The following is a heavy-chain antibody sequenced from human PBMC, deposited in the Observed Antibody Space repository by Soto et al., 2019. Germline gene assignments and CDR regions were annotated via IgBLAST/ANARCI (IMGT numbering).Heavy chain of an antibody. Sequence: ESLSLTCTVSGGSISSNTHYWGWIRQPPGKGLHWIGSIYYSGSTYYAPSLRSRVTISVDTSKNQFSLKLSSVTAADTAMYYCARGPSLWDFDYWGQGILVTVSS. CDR3: ARGPSLWDFDY. V-gene: IGHV4-39*01. CDR2: IYYSGST. J-gene: IGHJ4*02. CDR1: GGSISSNTHY. D-gene: IGHD3-16*01.